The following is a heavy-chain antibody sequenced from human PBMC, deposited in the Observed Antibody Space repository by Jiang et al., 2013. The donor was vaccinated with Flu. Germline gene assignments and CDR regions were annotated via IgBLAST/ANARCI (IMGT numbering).Heavy chain of an antibody. CDR2: IYWNDDK. CDR3: AHGPADSSDYYYYGMDV. D-gene: IGHD3-22*01. Sequence: KPTQTLTLTCTFSGFSLSTSGVGVGWIRQPPGKALEWLALIYWNDDKRCSPSLKSRLTITKDTSKNQVVLTMTNMDPVDTATYYCAHGPADSSDYYYYGMDVWGQGTTVTVSS. CDR1: GFSLSTSGVG. J-gene: IGHJ6*02. V-gene: IGHV2-5*01.